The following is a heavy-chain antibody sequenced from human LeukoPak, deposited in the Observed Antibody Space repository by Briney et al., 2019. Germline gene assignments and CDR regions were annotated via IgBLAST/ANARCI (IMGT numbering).Heavy chain of an antibody. CDR1: GFTFSDYY. D-gene: IGHD3-3*01. CDR3: AREGVASYYYYGMDV. CDR2: ISSSGSTI. Sequence: GGSLRLSCAASGFTFSDYYMSWIRQAPGKGLEWVSYISSSGSTIYYADSVKGRFTISRDNAKNSLYLQMNSLRAEDTAVFYCAREGVASYYYYGMDVWGQGTTVTVSS. J-gene: IGHJ6*02. V-gene: IGHV3-11*01.